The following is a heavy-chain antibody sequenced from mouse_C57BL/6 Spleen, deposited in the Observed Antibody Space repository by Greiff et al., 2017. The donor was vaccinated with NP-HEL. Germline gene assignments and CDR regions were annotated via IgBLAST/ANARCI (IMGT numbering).Heavy chain of an antibody. J-gene: IGHJ4*01. CDR2: IYPGDGDT. CDR3: ARYGSSYPYYAMDY. V-gene: IGHV1-80*01. Sequence: QVQLQQPGAELVMPGSSVKLSCKASGYAFSSYWMNWVKQRPGKGLEWIGQIYPGDGDTNYNGKFKGKATLTADKSSSTAYMQLSSLTSEDSAVYFCARYGSSYPYYAMDYWGQGTSVTVSS. D-gene: IGHD1-1*01. CDR1: GYAFSSYW.